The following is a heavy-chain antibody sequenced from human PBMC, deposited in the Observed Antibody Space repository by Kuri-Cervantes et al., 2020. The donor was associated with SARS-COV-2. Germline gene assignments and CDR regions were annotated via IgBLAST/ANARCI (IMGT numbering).Heavy chain of an antibody. J-gene: IGHJ6*02. V-gene: IGHV4-39*01. Sequence: SETLSLTCTVSGGSISSYYWGWIRQPPGKGLEWIGSIYYSGSTYYNPSLKSRVTISVDTSKNQFSLKLSSVTAADTAVYYCARQGTGYYGSGSYYYYYYGMDVWGQGTTVTVSS. D-gene: IGHD3-10*01. CDR2: IYYSGST. CDR3: ARQGTGYYGSGSYYYYYYGMDV. CDR1: GGSISSYY.